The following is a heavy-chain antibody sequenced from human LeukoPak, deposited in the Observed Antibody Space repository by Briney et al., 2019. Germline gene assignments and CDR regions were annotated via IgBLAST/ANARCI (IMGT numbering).Heavy chain of an antibody. V-gene: IGHV4-4*02. CDR2: IYHSGST. Sequence: ASGTLSLTCAVSGGSISSSNWWSWVRQPPGKGLEWIGEIYHSGSTNYNPSLKSRVTISVDKSKNQFSLKLSSVTAADTAVYYCVTFNWNYTSLPFDYWGHGTLVTVSS. CDR1: GGSISSSNW. J-gene: IGHJ4*01. CDR3: VTFNWNYTSLPFDY. D-gene: IGHD1-7*01.